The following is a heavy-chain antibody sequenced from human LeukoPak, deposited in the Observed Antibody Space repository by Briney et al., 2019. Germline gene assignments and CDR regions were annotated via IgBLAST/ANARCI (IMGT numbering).Heavy chain of an antibody. V-gene: IGHV4-59*01. D-gene: IGHD2-2*02. Sequence: SETLSLTCSVSGGSISSYYWSWIRQPPGKGLEWIGYIYYSGSTNYNPSLKSRVTISVDTSKNQFSLKLSSVTAADTAVYYCASLGYCSSTSCYSPGDYWGQGTLVTVSS. CDR3: ASLGYCSSTSCYSPGDY. CDR2: IYYSGST. J-gene: IGHJ4*02. CDR1: GGSISSYY.